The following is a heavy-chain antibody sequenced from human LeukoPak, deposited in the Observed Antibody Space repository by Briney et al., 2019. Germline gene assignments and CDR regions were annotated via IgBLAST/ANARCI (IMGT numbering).Heavy chain of an antibody. CDR2: ISSNGGST. D-gene: IGHD5-12*01. Sequence: PGGSLRLSCAASGFTFSSYAMHWVRQAPGKGLEYVSAISSNGGSTYYANSVKGRFTISRDNSKNTLYLQMGSLRAEDMAVYYCARDAWAFQWLRPNNWFDPWGQGTLVTVSS. V-gene: IGHV3-64*01. CDR3: ARDAWAFQWLRPNNWFDP. J-gene: IGHJ5*02. CDR1: GFTFSSYA.